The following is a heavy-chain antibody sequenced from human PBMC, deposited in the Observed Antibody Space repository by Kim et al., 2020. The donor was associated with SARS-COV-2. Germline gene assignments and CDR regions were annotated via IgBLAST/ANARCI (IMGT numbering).Heavy chain of an antibody. CDR1: GYTFTSYA. CDR2: INAGNGNT. Sequence: ASVKVSCKASGYTFTSYAMHWVRQAPGQRLEWMGWINAGNGNTKYSQKFQGRVTITRDTSASTAYMELSSLRSEDTAVYYCARDLYSYGPPLAASDYWGQGTLVTVSS. J-gene: IGHJ4*02. CDR3: ARDLYSYGPPLAASDY. D-gene: IGHD5-18*01. V-gene: IGHV1-3*01.